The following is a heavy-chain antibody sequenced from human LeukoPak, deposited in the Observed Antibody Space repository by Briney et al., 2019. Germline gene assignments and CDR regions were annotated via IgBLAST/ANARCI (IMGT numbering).Heavy chain of an antibody. D-gene: IGHD6-13*01. Sequence: GGSLRLSCAASGFTFSSYWMSWVRQAPGKGLEWVSSITSSSSHIYYADSVKGRFTISRDNAKNSLYLQIDSLRAEDTAVYYCARDPYSGSYVDYYYYYYMDVWGKGTTVTISS. CDR3: ARDPYSGSYVDYYYYYYMDV. J-gene: IGHJ6*03. CDR1: GFTFSSYW. CDR2: ITSSSSHI. V-gene: IGHV3-21*01.